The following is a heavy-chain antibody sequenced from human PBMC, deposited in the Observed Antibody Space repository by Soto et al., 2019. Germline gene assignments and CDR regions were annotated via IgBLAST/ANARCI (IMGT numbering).Heavy chain of an antibody. Sequence: SETLSLTCAVYGGSFSGYYWSWIRQPPGKGLEWIGEINHSGSTNYNPSLKRRVTISVDTSKNQFSLKLSSVTAADTAVYYCARLGVARYYYGMDVWGQGTTVTVSS. J-gene: IGHJ6*02. D-gene: IGHD2-15*01. CDR2: INHSGST. CDR3: ARLGVARYYYGMDV. V-gene: IGHV4-34*01. CDR1: GGSFSGYY.